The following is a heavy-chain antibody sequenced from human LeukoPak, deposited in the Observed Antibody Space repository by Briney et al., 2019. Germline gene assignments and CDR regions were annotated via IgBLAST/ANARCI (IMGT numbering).Heavy chain of an antibody. Sequence: SETLSLTCVVSGGSLSTHHWSWIRQSPGRGLEWIGYISDSGSTNYNPSLKSRVTISVNTSKNQFSLKLSSVTTADTAVYYCARDRSPEHYYDSSHWDYYYGMDVWGQGTTVTVSS. V-gene: IGHV4-59*11. CDR3: ARDRSPEHYYDSSHWDYYYGMDV. CDR1: GGSLSTHH. CDR2: ISDSGST. J-gene: IGHJ6*02. D-gene: IGHD3-22*01.